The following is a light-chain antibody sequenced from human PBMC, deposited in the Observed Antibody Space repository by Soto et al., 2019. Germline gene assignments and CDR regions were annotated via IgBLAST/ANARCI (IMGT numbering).Light chain of an antibody. CDR3: ATWDDSLSGWV. CDR2: IND. Sequence: QSVLTQPPSASGTPGLSVTISCSGGSSNVGSNTVSWYQHLPGTAPKLLIYINDQRPSGVPDRFSGSKSGTSASLAITGLQSEDEAICYCATWDDSLSGWVFGGGTKLTVL. CDR1: SSNVGSNT. J-gene: IGLJ3*02. V-gene: IGLV1-44*01.